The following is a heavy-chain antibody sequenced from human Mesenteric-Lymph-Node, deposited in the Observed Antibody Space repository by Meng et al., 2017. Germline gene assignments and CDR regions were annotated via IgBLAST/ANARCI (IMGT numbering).Heavy chain of an antibody. D-gene: IGHD1-1*01. Sequence: ASVKVSCKASGYTFTGYYMHWVRQAPGQGLEWMGRINPNSGGTNYAQKFQGRVTMTRDTSISTAYMELSRLRTDDTAVYYCARAAGPNDVFLVLDYWGQGTLVTVSS. V-gene: IGHV1-2*06. CDR2: INPNSGGT. CDR1: GYTFTGYY. CDR3: ARAAGPNDVFLVLDY. J-gene: IGHJ4*02.